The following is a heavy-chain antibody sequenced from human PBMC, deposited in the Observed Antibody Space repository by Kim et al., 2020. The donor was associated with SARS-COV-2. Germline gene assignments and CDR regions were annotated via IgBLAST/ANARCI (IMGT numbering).Heavy chain of an antibody. Sequence: GGSLRLSCAASGFTFSSYAMSWVRQAPGKGLEWVSAISGSGGSTYYADSVKGRFTISRDNSKNTLYLQMNSLRAEDTAVYYCAKDLIFGVVIGSNWFAPWGHGTRVTVSS. J-gene: IGHJ5*02. CDR2: ISGSGGST. CDR1: GFTFSSYA. CDR3: AKDLIFGVVIGSNWFAP. D-gene: IGHD3-3*01. V-gene: IGHV3-23*01.